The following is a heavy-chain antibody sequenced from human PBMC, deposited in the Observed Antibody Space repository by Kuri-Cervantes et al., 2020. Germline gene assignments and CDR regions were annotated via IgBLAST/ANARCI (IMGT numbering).Heavy chain of an antibody. D-gene: IGHD3-10*01. CDR1: GYTFTSYG. CDR3: ARHISFRGVIITSAFDI. CDR2: ISAYNGNT. V-gene: IGHV1-18*01. Sequence: ASVKVSCKASGYTFTSYGISWVRQAPGQGLEWMGWISAYNGNTNYAQKLQGRVTMTTDTSTSTAYMELRSLRSDDTAVYYCARHISFRGVIITSAFDIWGQGTMVTVSS. J-gene: IGHJ3*02.